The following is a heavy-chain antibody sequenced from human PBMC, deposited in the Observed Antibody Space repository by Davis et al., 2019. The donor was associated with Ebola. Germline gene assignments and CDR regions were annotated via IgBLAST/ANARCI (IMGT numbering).Heavy chain of an antibody. CDR1: GNSFTNYW. Sequence: GESLKISCKGSGNSFTNYWIGWVRQMPGKGLEWMGIIYTGDSDTRYSPSFRGQVTISAEKSIRAAYLQWSNLKASETAMYYCATLRRTVTGMDDAFDIWGQGTMVTVS. D-gene: IGHD4-11*01. CDR2: IYTGDSDT. CDR3: ATLRRTVTGMDDAFDI. V-gene: IGHV5-51*01. J-gene: IGHJ3*02.